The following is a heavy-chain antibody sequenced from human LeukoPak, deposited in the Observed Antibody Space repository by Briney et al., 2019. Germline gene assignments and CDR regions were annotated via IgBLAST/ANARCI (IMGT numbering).Heavy chain of an antibody. D-gene: IGHD3-22*01. CDR3: ARVTYYDSSGPPDAFDI. CDR2: IYYSGST. J-gene: IGHJ3*02. V-gene: IGHV4-59*07. Sequence: SDPLSLTCTLSGGSLSSYYWSWIRQPPGKGLEWIGYIYYSGSTNYHPSLKSRVTISVDTSKNQFSLQQSSVTAADTAVYYCARVTYYDSSGPPDAFDILGQETTVTVSS. CDR1: GGSLSSYY.